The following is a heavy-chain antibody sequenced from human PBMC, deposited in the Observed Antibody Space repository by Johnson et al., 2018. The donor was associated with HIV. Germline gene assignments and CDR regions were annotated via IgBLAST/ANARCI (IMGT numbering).Heavy chain of an antibody. CDR2: ISSSGSTI. Sequence: QVQLVESGGGLIQPGGSLRLSCAASGFTFSDYYMSWIRQAPGKGLEWVSYISSSGSTIYYADSVKGRFTISRYNAKNSLYLQMNSLRAEDTAVYYCARASCEDSSTSCYLGPAAFDAFDIWGQGTMVTVSS. V-gene: IGHV3-11*04. CDR3: ARASCEDSSTSCYLGPAAFDAFDI. D-gene: IGHD2-2*01. CDR1: GFTFSDYY. J-gene: IGHJ3*02.